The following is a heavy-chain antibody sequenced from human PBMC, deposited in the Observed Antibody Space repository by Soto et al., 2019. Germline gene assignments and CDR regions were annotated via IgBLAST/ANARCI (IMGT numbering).Heavy chain of an antibody. CDR2: IYYSGST. D-gene: IGHD4-17*01. CDR1: GGSISSGGYY. J-gene: IGHJ4*02. V-gene: IGHV4-31*03. CDR3: ARTQKDYGDDLFDY. Sequence: QVQLQESGPGLVKPSQTLSLTCTVSGGSISSGGYYWSWIRQHPGKGLEWIGYIYYSGSTYYYPSLKSRVTISVDTSKNQFSLKLSSVTAADTAVYYCARTQKDYGDDLFDYWGQGTLVTVSS.